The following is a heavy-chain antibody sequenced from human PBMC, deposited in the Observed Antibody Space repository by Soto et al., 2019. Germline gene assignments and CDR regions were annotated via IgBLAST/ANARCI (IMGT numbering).Heavy chain of an antibody. D-gene: IGHD3-9*01. Sequence: QVQLVQSGSEVKKPGSSVKVSCKASGGTFSSYAISWVRQAPGHGLEWMGGMIPIFGTANYAQKFQGRVTIPADAPTSTAYMELSSLRSEDTAVYYCARDLRTYYDILTSHPSYYYYYGMDVWGQGTTVTVSS. CDR1: GGTFSSYA. CDR3: ARDLRTYYDILTSHPSYYYYYGMDV. CDR2: MIPIFGTA. J-gene: IGHJ6*02. V-gene: IGHV1-69*12.